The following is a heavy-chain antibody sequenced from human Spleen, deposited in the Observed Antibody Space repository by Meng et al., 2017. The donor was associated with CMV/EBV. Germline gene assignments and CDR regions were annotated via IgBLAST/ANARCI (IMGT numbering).Heavy chain of an antibody. CDR2: ISSSGSIR. D-gene: IGHD4-17*01. V-gene: IGHV3-48*03. CDR1: GVTFSSYE. Sequence: GESLKISCVASGVTFSSYEMNWVRQAPGKGLEFVSYISSSGSIRYYADSVKGRFTISRDNAKKSLYLQMGGLRAEDTAVYYCARDYGGCPDYWGQGTLVTVSS. CDR3: ARDYGGCPDY. J-gene: IGHJ4*02.